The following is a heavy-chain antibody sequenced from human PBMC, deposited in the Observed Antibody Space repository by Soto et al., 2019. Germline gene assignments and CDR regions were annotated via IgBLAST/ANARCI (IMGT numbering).Heavy chain of an antibody. CDR3: ARTRGSDGGYAKGMIGYYYYYYMDV. J-gene: IGHJ6*03. Sequence: SETLSLTCAVSSGSISSSNWWSCVRQPPGTGLEWIGEIYHSGSTNYNPSLKSRVTISVDKSKNQFSLRLSSVTAADTAVYYCARTRGSDGGYAKGMIGYYYYYYMDVWGKGTTVTVSS. CDR1: SGSISSSNW. V-gene: IGHV4-4*02. CDR2: IYHSGST. D-gene: IGHD1-26*01.